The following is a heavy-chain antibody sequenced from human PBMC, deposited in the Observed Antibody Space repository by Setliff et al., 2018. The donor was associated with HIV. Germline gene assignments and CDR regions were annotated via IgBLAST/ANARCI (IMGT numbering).Heavy chain of an antibody. J-gene: IGHJ4*02. CDR1: GDSISSYS. V-gene: IGHV4-4*09. D-gene: IGHD2-21*02. Sequence: SETLSLTCTVSGDSISSYSWNWIRQSPGGGLEWIGFIFSSGSTKYNPSLQSRVTMSIDTSKNQFSLKLTSVTAADTAVYYCARLSGDYYYFDYWGQGTLVTVS. CDR2: IFSSGST. CDR3: ARLSGDYYYFDY.